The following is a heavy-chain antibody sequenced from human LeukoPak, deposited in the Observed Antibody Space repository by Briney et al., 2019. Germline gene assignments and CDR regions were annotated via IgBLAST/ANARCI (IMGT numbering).Heavy chain of an antibody. CDR3: ARLRKGFGRMDV. CDR1: GGSFSGYY. D-gene: IGHD1-14*01. Sequence: SETLSLTCAVYGGSFSGYYWSWIRQPPGKGLEWIGEINHSGSTNYNPSLKSRVTISVDTSKNQLSLKLSSVTAADTAVYYCARLRKGFGRMDVWGKGTTVTVSS. V-gene: IGHV4-34*01. CDR2: INHSGST. J-gene: IGHJ6*03.